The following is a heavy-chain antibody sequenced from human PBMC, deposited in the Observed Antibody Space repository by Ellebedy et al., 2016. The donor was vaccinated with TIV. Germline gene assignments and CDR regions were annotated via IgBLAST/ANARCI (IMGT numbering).Heavy chain of an antibody. D-gene: IGHD6-13*01. CDR2: INPSGGST. J-gene: IGHJ2*01. V-gene: IGHV1-46*01. Sequence: AASVKVSCKASRYTFTSYYMHWVRQAPGQGLAWMGIINPSGGSTSNAQKIQGRVTMTRDTSTSTVYMELTSLRSEDTAVYYCARGGSGTDWYFDLWGRGTLVTVSS. CDR3: ARGGSGTDWYFDL. CDR1: RYTFTSYY.